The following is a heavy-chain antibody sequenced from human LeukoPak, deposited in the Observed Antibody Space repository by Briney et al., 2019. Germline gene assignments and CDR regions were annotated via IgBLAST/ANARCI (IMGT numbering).Heavy chain of an antibody. CDR1: GYSFTSYW. D-gene: IGHD2-21*01. V-gene: IGHV5-51*01. J-gene: IGHJ6*03. CDR2: IYPGDSDT. Sequence: GESLKISCKGSGYSFTSYWIGWVRQMPGKGLEWMGIIYPGDSDTRYSPSFQGQVTISADKSISTAYLQWSSLKASDTAMYYCARHKRVFVGYYYYYYMDVWGKGTTVTVSS. CDR3: ARHKRVFVGYYYYYYMDV.